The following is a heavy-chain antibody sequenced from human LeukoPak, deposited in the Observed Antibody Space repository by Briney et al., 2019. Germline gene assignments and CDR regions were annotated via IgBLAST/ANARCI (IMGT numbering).Heavy chain of an antibody. D-gene: IGHD7-27*01. V-gene: IGHV1-69*05. CDR1: GGTFSSYA. J-gene: IGHJ5*02. CDR2: IIPIFGTA. Sequence: SVKVSCKASGGTFSSYAISWVRQAPGQGLEWMGGIIPIFGTANYAQKFQGRVTITTDESTSTAYMELSSLRSEDTAVYYCARAPDGENWFDPWGQGTLVTVSS. CDR3: ARAPDGENWFDP.